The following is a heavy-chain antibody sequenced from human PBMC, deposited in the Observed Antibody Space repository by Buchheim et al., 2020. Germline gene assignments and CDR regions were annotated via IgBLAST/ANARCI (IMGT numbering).Heavy chain of an antibody. CDR1: GFTFSSYA. D-gene: IGHD3-10*01. V-gene: IGHV3-30*04. CDR2: ISYDGSNK. CDR3: ARVKGLLWFGESGRNYYYGMDV. Sequence: QVQLVESGGGVVQPGRSLRLSCAASGFTFSSYAMHWVRQAPGKGLEWVAVISYDGSNKYYADSVKGRFTISRDNSKNTLYLQMNSLRAEDTAVYYCARVKGLLWFGESGRNYYYGMDVWGQGTT. J-gene: IGHJ6*02.